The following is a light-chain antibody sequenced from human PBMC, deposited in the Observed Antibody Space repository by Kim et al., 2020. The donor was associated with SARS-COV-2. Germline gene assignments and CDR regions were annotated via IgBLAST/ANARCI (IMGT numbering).Light chain of an antibody. CDR2: QNN. J-gene: IGLJ3*02. V-gene: IGLV3-1*01. Sequence: SYELTQPPSVSVSPGQTASITCSGDKLGDKSAWWYQQKPGQSPVLVIYQNNKRPSGIPERFSGSNSGNTATLTISGTQAMDEADYYCQAWDSGTVFGGGT. CDR3: QAWDSGTV. CDR1: KLGDKS.